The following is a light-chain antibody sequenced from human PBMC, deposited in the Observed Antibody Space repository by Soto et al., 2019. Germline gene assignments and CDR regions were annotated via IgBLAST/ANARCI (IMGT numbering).Light chain of an antibody. V-gene: IGLV2-14*01. J-gene: IGLJ1*01. CDR1: SSDVGGYKY. CDR3: SSYTSNNTQV. CDR2: EVS. Sequence: QSVLTQPPSASGSPGQSITISCTGTSSDVGGYKYVSWYQQHPGKAPKLMIFEVSNRPSGVSNRFSGSKSGNTASLTISGLQAEDEADYYCSSYTSNNTQVFGTGTKVTVL.